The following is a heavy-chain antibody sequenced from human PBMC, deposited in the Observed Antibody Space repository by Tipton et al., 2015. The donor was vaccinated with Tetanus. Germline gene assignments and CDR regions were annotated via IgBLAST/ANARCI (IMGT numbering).Heavy chain of an antibody. CDR1: GFTFSSYS. V-gene: IGHV3-21*01. Sequence: SLRLSCAASGFTFSSYSMNWVRQAPGKGLEWVSSISSSSSYIYYADSVKGRFTISRDNAKNSLYLQMNSLRAEDTAVYYCARVPDAGYCSGGSCSDAFDIWGQGTMVTVSS. CDR3: ARVPDAGYCSGGSCSDAFDI. J-gene: IGHJ3*02. CDR2: ISSSSSYI. D-gene: IGHD2-15*01.